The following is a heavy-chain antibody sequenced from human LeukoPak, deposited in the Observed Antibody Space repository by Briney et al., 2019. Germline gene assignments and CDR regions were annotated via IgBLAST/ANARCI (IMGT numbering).Heavy chain of an antibody. J-gene: IGHJ6*02. CDR3: AREVWGEGIVVVRDYYYGMDV. CDR2: IYYSGST. Sequence: SETLSLTCTVSGGSISSYYWSWIRQPPGKGLEWIGSIYYSGSTYYNPSLKSRVTISVDTSKNQFSLKLSSVTAADTAVYYCAREVWGEGIVVVRDYYYGMDVWGQGTTVTVSS. V-gene: IGHV4-39*07. CDR1: GGSISSYY. D-gene: IGHD3-22*01.